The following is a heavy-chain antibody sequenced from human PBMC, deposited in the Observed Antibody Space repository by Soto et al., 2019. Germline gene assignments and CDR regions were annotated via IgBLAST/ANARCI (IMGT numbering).Heavy chain of an antibody. V-gene: IGHV4-31*03. CDR1: GGSISSGGYY. D-gene: IGHD3-10*01. Sequence: QVQLQESGPGLVKPSQRLSLTCTVSGGSISSGGYYWRWIRQHPGKGLEWIGYIDYSGSTYYNPHLNSRVTISVDTSQIQFSLKLSSVTAADTAVYYCARECRPKLHGSGAPRRGFDFWGQGTMVTVSS. CDR2: IDYSGST. CDR3: ARECRPKLHGSGAPRRGFDF. J-gene: IGHJ3*01.